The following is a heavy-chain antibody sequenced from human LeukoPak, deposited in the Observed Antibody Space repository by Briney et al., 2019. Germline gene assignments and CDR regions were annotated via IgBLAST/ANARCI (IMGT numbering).Heavy chain of an antibody. CDR2: IWYDGSNK. D-gene: IGHD6-13*01. V-gene: IGHV3-33*06. CDR1: GFTFSSYG. CDR3: AKGGQVKRGSAAGPAYYYYYYYMDV. J-gene: IGHJ6*03. Sequence: GGSLRLSCAASGFTFSSYGMHWVRQAPGKGLEWVAVIWYDGSNKYYADSVKGRFTISRDNSKNTLYLQMNSLRAEDTAVYYCAKGGQVKRGSAAGPAYYYYYYYMDVWGKGTTVTVSS.